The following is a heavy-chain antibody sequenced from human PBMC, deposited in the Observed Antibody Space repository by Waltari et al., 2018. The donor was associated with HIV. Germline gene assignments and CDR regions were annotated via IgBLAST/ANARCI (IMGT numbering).Heavy chain of an antibody. CDR3: AKGIAVSTTYYYSAMDV. Sequence: QVQLVQSGSELKKPGASVKVSCKASGYTFTTYVMNWVRQAPGQGLEWMGWINTNTGIPTYAQGFSGRFVFSLDTSVSTAYLQISSLESEDTAVYFCAKGIAVSTTYYYSAMDVWGPGTTVAVSS. V-gene: IGHV7-4-1*02. CDR2: INTNTGIP. J-gene: IGHJ6*02. CDR1: GYTFTTYV. D-gene: IGHD6-19*01.